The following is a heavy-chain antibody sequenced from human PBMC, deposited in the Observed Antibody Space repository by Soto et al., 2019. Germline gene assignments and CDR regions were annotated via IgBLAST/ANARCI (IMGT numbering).Heavy chain of an antibody. CDR1: GGSISSGGYY. D-gene: IGHD5-12*01. V-gene: IGHV4-31*03. Sequence: LSLTCTVSGGSISSGGYYWSWIRQHPGKGLEWIGYIYYSGSTYYNPSLKSRVTISVDTSKNQFSLKLSSVTAADTAVYYCARSWLQYFDYWGQGTLVTVSS. J-gene: IGHJ4*02. CDR3: ARSWLQYFDY. CDR2: IYYSGST.